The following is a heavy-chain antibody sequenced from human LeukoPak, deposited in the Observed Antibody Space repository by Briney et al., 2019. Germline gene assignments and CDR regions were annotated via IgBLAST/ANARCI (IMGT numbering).Heavy chain of an antibody. CDR2: IYSSGST. J-gene: IGHJ5*02. D-gene: IGHD2-15*01. CDR3: ARAGSPNWIHP. V-gene: IGHV4-61*02. CDR1: GGSISSCIYY. Sequence: PSETLPLTCIVSGGSISSCIYYWNWVRQPAGKGLEWIGRIYSSGSTNYNPSLRSRVTISIDTSKNQFSLNLTSVTAADTAVYYCARAGSPNWIHPWGQGTLVTVSS.